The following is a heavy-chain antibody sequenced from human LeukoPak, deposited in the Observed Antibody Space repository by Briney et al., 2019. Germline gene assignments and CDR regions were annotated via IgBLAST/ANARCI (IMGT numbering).Heavy chain of an antibody. Sequence: GGALRHSCAVSGFSISENFKGWGRQDPGKRRGWVSTYTGFGASGGGIYYADSVTGRFTISRDNSKNTLYLQMNNLRAEDTALYYCASRPNSYPGALVYWGQGTLVTVSS. CDR1: GFSISENF. J-gene: IGHJ4*02. D-gene: IGHD5-18*01. V-gene: IGHV3-23*01. CDR2: YTGFGASGGGI. CDR3: ASRPNSYPGALVY.